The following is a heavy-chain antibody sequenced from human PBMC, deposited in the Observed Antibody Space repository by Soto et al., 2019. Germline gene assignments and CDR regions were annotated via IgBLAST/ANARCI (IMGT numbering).Heavy chain of an antibody. J-gene: IGHJ4*02. CDR2: SNEGSGNS. CDR3: VRDDRAISRVVIRDY. Sequence: QVQLVQSGAEVKRPGASVRVSCKASGYNFKNYAIHWVRQAPGQRIEWMGWSNEGSGNSRYSQQFQGRVSITRDTSAKTVYMDLSSLKSEDTATNSGVRDDRAISRVVIRDYWGPGTLVTVSS. V-gene: IGHV1-3*01. D-gene: IGHD3-9*01. CDR1: GYNFKNYA.